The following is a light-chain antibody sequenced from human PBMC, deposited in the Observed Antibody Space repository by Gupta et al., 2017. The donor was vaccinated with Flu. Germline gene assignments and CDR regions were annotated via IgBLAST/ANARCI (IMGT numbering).Light chain of an antibody. V-gene: IGKV3-11*01. Sequence: EIVLTQSPATLSLSPGERATLSCRASQSINNYLAWYQQRPGQAPRLLIYDASNRATGIPDRFSGRGSGTDFTLTISSLEPEDFAVYYCQQRTDWPPKVTFGQGTRLEIK. CDR1: QSINNY. J-gene: IGKJ5*01. CDR2: DAS. CDR3: QQRTDWPPKVT.